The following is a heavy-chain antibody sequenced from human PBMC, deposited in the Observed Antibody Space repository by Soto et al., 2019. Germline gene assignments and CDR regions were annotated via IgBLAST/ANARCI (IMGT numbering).Heavy chain of an antibody. CDR3: AKGRESSGSYRPFDY. V-gene: IGHV3-23*01. CDR1: GFTFSSYA. Sequence: GGSLRLSCAASGFTFSSYAMSWGRQAPGKGLEWVSAISAGAVATNYADSVKGRFTISRDNSKNTLYLQMNSLRAEDTAVYYCAKGRESSGSYRPFDYWGQGALVTVSS. CDR2: ISAGAVAT. J-gene: IGHJ4*02. D-gene: IGHD3-22*01.